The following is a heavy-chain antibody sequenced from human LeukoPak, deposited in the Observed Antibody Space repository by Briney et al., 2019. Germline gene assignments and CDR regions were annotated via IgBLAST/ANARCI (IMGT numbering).Heavy chain of an antibody. CDR2: VHHSGAT. Sequence: SETQSLTCSVSGYSISRGYHWAWVRQPPGRGLEWIGSVHHSGATYYNPSLNSRLTISADTSKNQFSLKMDSVTAADTAVYCCARINFNPDYWGQGTLVSVSS. J-gene: IGHJ4*02. V-gene: IGHV4-38-2*02. CDR3: ARINFNPDY. CDR1: GYSISRGYH. D-gene: IGHD1-14*01.